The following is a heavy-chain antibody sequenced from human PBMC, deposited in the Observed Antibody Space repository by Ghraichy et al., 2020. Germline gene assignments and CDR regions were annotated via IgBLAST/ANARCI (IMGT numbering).Heavy chain of an antibody. CDR1: GDSINSNNW. J-gene: IGHJ4*02. D-gene: IGHD3-3*01. Sequence: SETLSLTCAVSGDSINSNNWWSWVRQPPGKGLEWIGEIYQSGSTNYKPSLKSRVTISIDKSKNQFSLKLSSVTAADTAVYYCARGAARHITIFEIVRARGYIDYWGQGTLVTVSS. V-gene: IGHV4-4*02. CDR2: IYQSGST. CDR3: ARGAARHITIFEIVRARGYIDY.